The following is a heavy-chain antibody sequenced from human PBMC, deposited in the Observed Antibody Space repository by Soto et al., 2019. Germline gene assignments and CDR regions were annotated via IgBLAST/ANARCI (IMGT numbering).Heavy chain of an antibody. D-gene: IGHD6-19*01. CDR1: GFTFSSYA. Sequence: QVQLVESGGGVVQPGRSLRLSCAASGFTFSSYAMHWVRQAPGKGLEWVAVISYDGSNKYYADSVKGRFTISRDNSKNXLYLQMXXXXXXXXAVYXCARELVXVAGTNGMDVWGQGTTVTVSS. CDR3: ARELVXVAGTNGMDV. CDR2: ISYDGSNK. V-gene: IGHV3-30-3*01. J-gene: IGHJ6*02.